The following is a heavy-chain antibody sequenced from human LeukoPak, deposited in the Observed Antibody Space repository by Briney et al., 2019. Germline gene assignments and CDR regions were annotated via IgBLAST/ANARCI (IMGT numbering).Heavy chain of an antibody. J-gene: IGHJ4*02. Sequence: SETLSLTCTVSGGSISSSSYYWGWIRQPPGKGLESIGSIYYSGSTYYNPSLKSRVTISVDTSKNQFSLKLSSVTAADTAVYYCALTYYYDSSGYYYDYWGQGTLVTVSS. CDR3: ALTYYYDSSGYYYDY. V-gene: IGHV4-39*01. CDR1: GGSISSSSYY. CDR2: IYYSGST. D-gene: IGHD3-22*01.